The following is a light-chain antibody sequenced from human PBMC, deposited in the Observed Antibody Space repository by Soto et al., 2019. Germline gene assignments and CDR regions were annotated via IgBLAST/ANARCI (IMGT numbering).Light chain of an antibody. CDR3: SSYTTSATLV. V-gene: IGLV2-14*03. CDR1: SGDVGAYNY. J-gene: IGLJ3*02. CDR2: SVA. Sequence: QSVLTQPASVSASPGQSITISCTGTSGDVGAYNYVSWYQQHPGKVPNLIIYSVANRPSGVSDRFSGSKSGNTASLTISGLQAEDEADYYCSSYTTSATLVFGGGTKLTVL.